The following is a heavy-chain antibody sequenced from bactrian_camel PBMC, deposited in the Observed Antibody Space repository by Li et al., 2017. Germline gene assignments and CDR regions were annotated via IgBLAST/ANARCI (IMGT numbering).Heavy chain of an antibody. Sequence: HVQLVESGGGSVQPGGSLRLTCTASGYASAIKCWGWFRQAPGKAREFVSTLDSDGSTSYADSVKGRFTISQDSAKNILYLQMNSLKPEDTAMYYCATRLSDCAYYTSDGCYSHRGQGTQVTVS. V-gene: IGHV3S53*01. CDR2: LDSDGST. D-gene: IGHD2*01. J-gene: IGHJ4*01. CDR1: GYASAIKC.